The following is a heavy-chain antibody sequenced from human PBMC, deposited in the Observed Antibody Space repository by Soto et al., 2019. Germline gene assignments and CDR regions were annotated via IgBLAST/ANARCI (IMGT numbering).Heavy chain of an antibody. Sequence: GGSLRLSCGGSGFTFSDYGMHWVRQAPGKGLYCVAVVSKDGSDSYYADSVKGRFTISRDNSKNTLYLEMNSLRPEDTAVYYCASRVPEGPYGAPYLQHWGQGTLVTVYS. J-gene: IGHJ1*01. V-gene: IGHV3-30*03. CDR2: VSKDGSDS. D-gene: IGHD3-16*01. CDR1: GFTFSDYG. CDR3: ASRVPEGPYGAPYLQH.